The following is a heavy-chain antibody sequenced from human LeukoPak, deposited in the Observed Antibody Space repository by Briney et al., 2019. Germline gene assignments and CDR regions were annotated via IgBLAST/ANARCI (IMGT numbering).Heavy chain of an antibody. D-gene: IGHD2-15*01. CDR1: GYSFTSYW. CDR2: IYPGDSDT. CDR3: ARRGSGGSWPGEVRFDP. Sequence: GESLKISCKGSGYSFTSYWIGWVRQMPGKGQEWMGIIYPGDSDTRYSPSFQGQVTISADKSISTAYLQWGSLKASDTAMYYCARRGSGGSWPGEVRFDPWGQGTLVTVSS. J-gene: IGHJ5*02. V-gene: IGHV5-51*01.